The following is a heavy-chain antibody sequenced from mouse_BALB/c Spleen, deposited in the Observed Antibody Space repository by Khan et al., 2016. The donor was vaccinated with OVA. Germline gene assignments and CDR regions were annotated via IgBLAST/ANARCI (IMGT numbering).Heavy chain of an antibody. J-gene: IGHJ4*01. CDR2: IWSDGST. D-gene: IGHD2-10*01. CDR1: GFSLTNYG. CDR3: ARQPYYHYDVMDS. Sequence: QVQLKESGPGLVAPSQSLSITCTISGFSLTNYGVHWVRQPPGKGLEWLVVIWSDGSTTYNSALKSRLTINKDNSKSQVFLKMNSLQTDETTMYFCARQPYYHYDVMDSWGQGTSVTGSS. V-gene: IGHV2-6-1*01.